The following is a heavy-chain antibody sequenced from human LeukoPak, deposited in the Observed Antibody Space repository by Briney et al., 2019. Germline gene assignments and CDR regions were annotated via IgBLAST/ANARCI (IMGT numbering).Heavy chain of an antibody. CDR2: IYYSGST. CDR1: GGSITSYY. Sequence: SETLSLTCTVSGGSITSYYWSWIRQPPGKGLEYIGYIYYSGSTNYNPSLRSRVTISVATSKIQFSLKLSSVTAADTAVYYCARNYYNYGAFDIWGQGTMVTVSS. CDR3: ARNYYNYGAFDI. V-gene: IGHV4-59*01. J-gene: IGHJ3*02. D-gene: IGHD3-16*01.